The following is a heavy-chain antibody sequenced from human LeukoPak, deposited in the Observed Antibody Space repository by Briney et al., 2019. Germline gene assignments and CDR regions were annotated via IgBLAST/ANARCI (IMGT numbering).Heavy chain of an antibody. CDR2: MYHSGNT. Sequence: SETLSLTCTVSHYSISSAFYWAWIRQPPGKGLEWVGTMYHSGNTYYNPPLKSRVTISGDSSKNQFSLKLSSVTAADTAVYYCARGTYYMDVWGKGTTVTVSS. CDR1: HYSISSAFY. J-gene: IGHJ6*03. V-gene: IGHV4-38-2*02. CDR3: ARGTYYMDV.